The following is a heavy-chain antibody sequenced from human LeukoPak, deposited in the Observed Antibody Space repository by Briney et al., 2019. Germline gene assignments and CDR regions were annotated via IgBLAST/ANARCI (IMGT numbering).Heavy chain of an antibody. CDR1: GFTFSSYG. CDR3: ARGPNYGDRVDYFDY. Sequence: QPGGSLRLSCAASGFTFSSYGMHWVRHAPGKGLEWVAVIWYDGSNKYYADSVKGRFTISRDNSKNTLYLQMNSLRVDDSAVYYCARGPNYGDRVDYFDYWGQGTLVTVSS. J-gene: IGHJ4*02. CDR2: IWYDGSNK. D-gene: IGHD4-17*01. V-gene: IGHV3-33*01.